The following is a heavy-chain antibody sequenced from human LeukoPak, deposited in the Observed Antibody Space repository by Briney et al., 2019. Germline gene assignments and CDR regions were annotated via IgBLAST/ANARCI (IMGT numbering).Heavy chain of an antibody. CDR3: AKASRGSAPRS. Sequence: GWSLRLSCVASGCTFSSYGMHWVRQAPGKGLEWVAAIRGSGSSTYYADSVKGRFTISRDNSKNTLYLQMNSLRAEDTDVYYCAKASRGSAPRSWGQGALVTVSS. CDR2: IRGSGSST. J-gene: IGHJ5*02. CDR1: GCTFSSYG. D-gene: IGHD6-19*01. V-gene: IGHV3-23*01.